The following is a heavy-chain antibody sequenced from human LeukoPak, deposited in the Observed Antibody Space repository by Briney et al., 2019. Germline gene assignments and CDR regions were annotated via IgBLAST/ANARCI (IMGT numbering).Heavy chain of an antibody. CDR1: GGSISSYY. V-gene: IGHV4-4*07. CDR2: IYTSGST. Sequence: SETLSLTCTVSGGSISSYYWSWIRQPAGKGLEWIGRIYTSGSTNYNPSLKSRVTMSVDTSKNQFSLKLSSVTAADTAVYYCARVGVAGPPVYFDYWGQGTLVTVSS. D-gene: IGHD6-19*01. J-gene: IGHJ4*02. CDR3: ARVGVAGPPVYFDY.